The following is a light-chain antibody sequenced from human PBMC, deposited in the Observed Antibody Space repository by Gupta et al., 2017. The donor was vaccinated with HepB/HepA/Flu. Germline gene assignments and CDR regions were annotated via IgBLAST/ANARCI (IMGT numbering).Light chain of an antibody. V-gene: IGKV1-5*03. CDR3: QQYCPFRN. CDR2: TAS. CDR1: QNIYYW. Sequence: DVQMTQSPSTLSASVGDSVTITCRASQNIYYWLAWYQQRPGKAPKLLVHTASVLESGVPARISGSGSGTDFTLTINNLQPDDSATYYCQQYCPFRNFGQGTMLEIK. J-gene: IGKJ2*02.